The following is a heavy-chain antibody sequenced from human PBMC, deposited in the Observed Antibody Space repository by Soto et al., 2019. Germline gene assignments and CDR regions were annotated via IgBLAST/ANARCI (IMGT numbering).Heavy chain of an antibody. Sequence: GGSLRLSCAASGFTFNSYAMSWVRQAPGKGLEWVSAISGSGGSTYYADSVKGRFTISRDNSKNTLYLQMNSLRAEDTAVYYCASQGAHYSWSQGKGYYCYYGMGVWGQGTTVTVYS. V-gene: IGHV3-23*01. D-gene: IGHD1-26*01. CDR1: GFTFNSYA. J-gene: IGHJ6*02. CDR3: ASQGAHYSWSQGKGYYCYYGMGV. CDR2: ISGSGGST.